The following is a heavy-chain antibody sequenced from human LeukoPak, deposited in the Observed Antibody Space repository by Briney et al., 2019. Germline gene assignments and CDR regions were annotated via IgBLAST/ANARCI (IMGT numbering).Heavy chain of an antibody. D-gene: IGHD4-17*01. V-gene: IGHV3-30*02. CDR1: GFTFSSYG. Sequence: TGGSLRLSCAASGFTFSSYGMHWVRQAPGKGLEWVAFIRYDGSNKYYADSVKGRFTISRDNSKTTLYLQMNSRRAEDTAVYYCAKGYGDYVADAFDIWGQGTMVTVSS. J-gene: IGHJ3*02. CDR2: IRYDGSNK. CDR3: AKGYGDYVADAFDI.